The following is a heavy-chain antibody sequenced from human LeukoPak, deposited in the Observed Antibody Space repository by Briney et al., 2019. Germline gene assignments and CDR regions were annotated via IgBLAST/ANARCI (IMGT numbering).Heavy chain of an antibody. CDR1: GFTFSSYG. CDR2: ISYDGSNK. J-gene: IGHJ3*01. D-gene: IGHD6-13*01. V-gene: IGHV3-30*03. Sequence: GRSLRLSCAASGFTFSSYGMHWVRQAPGKGLEWVAVISYDGSNKYYADSVKGRFTISRDNAKNSLYLQMNSLRAEDTAVYYCASGYNSGWYSAFDLWGQGTLVAVSS. CDR3: ASGYNSGWYSAFDL.